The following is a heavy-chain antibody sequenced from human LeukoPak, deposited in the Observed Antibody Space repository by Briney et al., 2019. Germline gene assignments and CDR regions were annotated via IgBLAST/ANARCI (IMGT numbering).Heavy chain of an antibody. V-gene: IGHV1-18*01. Sequence: ASVKVSCKASGYTFTSYGISWVRQAPGQGLEWMGWISAYNGNTNYAQKLQGRVTMTTDTSTSTAYMELRSLRSDDTAVYYFARSHYYGSGSYYRPPPFDYWGQGTLVTVSS. D-gene: IGHD3-10*01. CDR2: ISAYNGNT. CDR1: GYTFTSYG. CDR3: ARSHYYGSGSYYRPPPFDY. J-gene: IGHJ4*02.